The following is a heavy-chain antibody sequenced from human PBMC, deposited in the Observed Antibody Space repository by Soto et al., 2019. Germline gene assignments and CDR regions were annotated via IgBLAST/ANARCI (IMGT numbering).Heavy chain of an antibody. CDR1: GGSISSGGYY. CDR3: ARDITQDLDCAFDI. D-gene: IGHD1-20*01. J-gene: IGHJ3*02. V-gene: IGHV4-31*03. Sequence: QVQLQESGPGLVKPSQTLSLTCTVSGGSISSGGYYWSWIRQHPGKGLEWIGYIYYSGSTYYNPALKSRVTISVDTSKNQFSLKLSSVTAADTAVYYCARDITQDLDCAFDIWGQGTMVTVSS. CDR2: IYYSGST.